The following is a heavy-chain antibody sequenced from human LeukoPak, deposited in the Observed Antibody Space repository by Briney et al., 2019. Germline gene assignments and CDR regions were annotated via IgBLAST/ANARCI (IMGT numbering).Heavy chain of an antibody. J-gene: IGHJ4*02. Sequence: SETLSLTCAVSGYSISSGYYWGWIRQPPGKGLEWMGSIYHSGNTYYNPSLKSRVSISVDTSKNQFSLKLSSVTAADTAVYYCARGGGSGSRNFDYWGQDYWGQGTLVTVSS. CDR1: GYSISSGYY. D-gene: IGHD3-3*01. CDR2: IYHSGNT. CDR3: ARGGGSGSRNFDYWGQDY. V-gene: IGHV4-38-2*01.